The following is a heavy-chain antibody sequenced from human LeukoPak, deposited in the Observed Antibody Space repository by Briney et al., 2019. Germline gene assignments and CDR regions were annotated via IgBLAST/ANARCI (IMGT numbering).Heavy chain of an antibody. J-gene: IGHJ4*02. V-gene: IGHV4-4*02. CDR1: GGSGGSISSSNY. CDR2: IYHSGST. CDR3: ARCQRLSPVVPAAFDY. D-gene: IGHD2-2*01. Sequence: PSETLSLTCAVSGGSGGSISSSNYWSWVRQPPGKGLEWIGEIYHSGSTNYNPSLKSRVTISVDRSKNQFSLKLSSVTAADTAVYYCARCQRLSPVVPAAFDYWGQGTLVTVSS.